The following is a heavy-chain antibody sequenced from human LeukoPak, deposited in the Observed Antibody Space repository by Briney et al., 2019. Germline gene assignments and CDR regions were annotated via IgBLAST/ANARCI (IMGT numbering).Heavy chain of an antibody. V-gene: IGHV6-1*01. CDR2: TYYRSRWSY. Sequence: SQTLSLTCAISGDSVSSSTAAWNWIRPSPSRGLEWLGRTYYRSRWSYEYTTSVKGRITINADTSENQFSLQLKSVTPEDTAVYYCARFDYGAPDYWGQGTLVTVSS. J-gene: IGHJ4*02. CDR1: GDSVSSSTAA. CDR3: ARFDYGAPDY. D-gene: IGHD3-16*01.